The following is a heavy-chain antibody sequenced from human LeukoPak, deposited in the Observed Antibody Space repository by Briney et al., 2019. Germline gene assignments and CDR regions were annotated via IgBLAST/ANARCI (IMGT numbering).Heavy chain of an antibody. V-gene: IGHV4-59*11. CDR3: AREGLAARRGAFDI. Sequence: SETLSLPCSVSGGSISSHFWTWIRQPPGKGLEWIGYVYYSRNTNYNPSLRSRVTISIDTSKNQFSLNLKSVTAADTAIYYCAREGLAARRGAFDIWGQGTVVSVSS. D-gene: IGHD6-6*01. CDR2: VYYSRNT. CDR1: GGSISSHF. J-gene: IGHJ3*02.